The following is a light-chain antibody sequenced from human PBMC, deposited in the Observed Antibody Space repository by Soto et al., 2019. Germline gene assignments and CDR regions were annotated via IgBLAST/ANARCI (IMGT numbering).Light chain of an antibody. CDR2: GNK. CDR1: SSDIGAGYD. V-gene: IGLV1-40*01. CDR3: QSYDSSLSAHVV. Sequence: QSVLTQPPSVSGSPGQRITISCTGSSSDIGAGYDVHWYQQHPGTAPKLLMYGNKNRPSGVPDRLSGSKSGTSASLAITGLQAEDEADYYYQSYDSSLSAHVVFGGGTQLTVL. J-gene: IGLJ2*01.